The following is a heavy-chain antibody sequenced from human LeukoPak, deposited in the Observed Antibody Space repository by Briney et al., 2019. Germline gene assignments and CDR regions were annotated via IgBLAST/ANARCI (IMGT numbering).Heavy chain of an antibody. D-gene: IGHD2-15*01. V-gene: IGHV3-53*01. CDR2: IYSGGST. Sequence: GGSLRLSCAASGFTVSSNYMSWVRQAPGKGLEWVSVIYSGGSTYYADSVKGQFTISRDNSKNTLYLQMNSLRAEDTAVYYCAKDARLYCSGGSCYGMDVWGQGTTVTVSS. CDR1: GFTVSSNY. CDR3: AKDARLYCSGGSCYGMDV. J-gene: IGHJ6*02.